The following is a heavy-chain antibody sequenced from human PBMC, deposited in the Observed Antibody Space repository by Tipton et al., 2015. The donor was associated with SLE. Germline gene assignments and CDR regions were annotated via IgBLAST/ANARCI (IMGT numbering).Heavy chain of an antibody. CDR3: ASSTSCYTYWYFDL. Sequence: TLSLTCTVSGGSISSSSYYWGWIRQPPGKGLEWIGYIYYSGSTNYNPSLKSRVTISVDTSKNQFSLKLSSVTAADTAVYYCASSTSCYTYWYFDLWGRGTLATVSS. V-gene: IGHV4-61*05. CDR2: IYYSGST. D-gene: IGHD2-2*01. J-gene: IGHJ2*01. CDR1: GGSISSSSYY.